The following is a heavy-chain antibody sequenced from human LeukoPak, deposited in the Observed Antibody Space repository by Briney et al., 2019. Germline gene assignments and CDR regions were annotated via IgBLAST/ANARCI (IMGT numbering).Heavy chain of an antibody. J-gene: IGHJ6*02. D-gene: IGHD2-15*01. CDR1: GFTFSGSA. Sequence: GGSLKLSCAASGFTFSGSAMHWVRQASGKGLEWVGRIRSKANNYATAYAASVKGRFTISRDDSRNTAYLQMNSLKTEDTAVYYCSRQSCSGRCCYSIPNYYYGLDVWGQGTTVTVSS. V-gene: IGHV3-73*01. CDR2: IRSKANNYAT. CDR3: SRQSCSGRCCYSIPNYYYGLDV.